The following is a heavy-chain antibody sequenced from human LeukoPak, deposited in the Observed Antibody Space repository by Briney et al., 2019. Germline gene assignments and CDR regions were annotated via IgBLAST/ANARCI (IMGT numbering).Heavy chain of an antibody. CDR1: GFTFSSYS. V-gene: IGHV3-21*01. CDR3: ARDVGSSGTDY. J-gene: IGHJ4*02. Sequence: NSGGSLRLSCAASGFTFSSYSMNWFRQAPGKGLEWVSSISSSSSYIYYADSVKGRFTISRDNAKNSLYLQMNSLRAEDTAVYYCARDVGSSGTDYWGQGTLVTVSS. D-gene: IGHD6-6*01. CDR2: ISSSSSYI.